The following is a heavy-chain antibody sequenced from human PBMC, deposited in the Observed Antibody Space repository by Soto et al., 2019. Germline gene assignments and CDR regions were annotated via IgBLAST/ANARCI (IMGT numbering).Heavy chain of an antibody. CDR2: IIPIFGTA. J-gene: IGHJ3*02. CDR1: GGTFSSYA. V-gene: IGHV1-69*06. CDR3: ARVYYDSSGYYRAFDI. Sequence: QVQLVQSGAEVKKPGSSVNVSCKASGGTFSSYAISWVRQAPGQGLEWMGGIIPIFGTANYAQKFQGRVTITADKSTSTAYMELSSLRSEDTAVYYCARVYYDSSGYYRAFDIWGQGTMVTVSS. D-gene: IGHD3-22*01.